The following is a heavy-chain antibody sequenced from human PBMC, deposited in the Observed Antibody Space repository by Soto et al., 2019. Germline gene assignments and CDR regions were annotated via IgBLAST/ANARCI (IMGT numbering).Heavy chain of an antibody. D-gene: IGHD3-22*01. V-gene: IGHV4-39*01. J-gene: IGHJ5*02. CDR1: GGSISSSSYY. Sequence: SETLSLTCTVSGGSISSSSYYWGWIRHPPGKGLEWIGSIYYSGSTYYNPSLKSRVTISVDTSKNQFSLKLSSVTAADTAVYYCARSSIVDRRFDPWGQGTLVTVSS. CDR2: IYYSGST. CDR3: ARSSIVDRRFDP.